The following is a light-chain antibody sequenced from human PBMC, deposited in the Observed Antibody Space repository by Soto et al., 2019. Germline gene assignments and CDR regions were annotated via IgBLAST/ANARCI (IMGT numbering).Light chain of an antibody. V-gene: IGKV3-11*01. CDR2: DAS. Sequence: EIVLTQSPATLSLSPGERATLSCRASQSVDVFLAWYQQRPGQAPRLLIYDASKRVTYVPSRFSGSGSGTDFTLTISSLEPEDFAVYYCQQRSNRPLTFGGGTRVDIK. J-gene: IGKJ4*01. CDR1: QSVDVF. CDR3: QQRSNRPLT.